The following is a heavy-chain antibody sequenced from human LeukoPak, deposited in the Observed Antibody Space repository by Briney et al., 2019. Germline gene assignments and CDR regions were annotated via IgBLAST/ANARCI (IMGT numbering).Heavy chain of an antibody. CDR2: INPNSGGT. J-gene: IGHJ5*02. V-gene: IGHV1-2*02. Sequence: GASVKVSCKASGYTFTVYYMHWVRQAPGQGLEWMGWINPNSGGTNYAQKFQGRVTMTRDTSISTAYMELSRLRSDDTAVYYCARAVRLLWFGEAVWFDPWGQGTLVTVSS. CDR3: ARAVRLLWFGEAVWFDP. CDR1: GYTFTVYY. D-gene: IGHD3-10*01.